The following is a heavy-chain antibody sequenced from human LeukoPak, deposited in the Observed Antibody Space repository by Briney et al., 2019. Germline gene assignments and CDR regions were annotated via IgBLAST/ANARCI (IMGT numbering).Heavy chain of an antibody. J-gene: IGHJ6*02. D-gene: IGHD2-2*01. CDR1: GGSISSGTHY. V-gene: IGHV4-31*11. CDR2: IYNTGSA. Sequence: SETLSLTCAVSGGSISSGTHYWNWIRQHPGQGLEWIGHIYNTGSAYYNPSLMSRVSISIDTSENQFSLKLSSVTAADTAVYYCASTHCASPSCYSYYYSGLDVWGRGTTVIVSS. CDR3: ASTHCASPSCYSYYYSGLDV.